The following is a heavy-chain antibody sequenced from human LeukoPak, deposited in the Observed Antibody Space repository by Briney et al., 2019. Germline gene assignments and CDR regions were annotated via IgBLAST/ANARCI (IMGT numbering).Heavy chain of an antibody. Sequence: GASVKVSCKASGYTFTGYYMHWVRQAPGQGLEWMGWMNPNSGNTGYAQKFQGRVTMTRNTSISTAYMELSSLRSEDTAVYYCARVCYDFWSGYWFDPWGQGTLVTVSS. D-gene: IGHD3-3*01. CDR1: GYTFTGYY. CDR3: ARVCYDFWSGYWFDP. V-gene: IGHV1-8*02. CDR2: MNPNSGNT. J-gene: IGHJ5*02.